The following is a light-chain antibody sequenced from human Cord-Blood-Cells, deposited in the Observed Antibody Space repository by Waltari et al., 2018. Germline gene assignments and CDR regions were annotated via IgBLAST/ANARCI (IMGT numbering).Light chain of an antibody. V-gene: IGLV2-14*01. CDR1: SSDVGGYNY. CDR3: SSYTSSSTYV. CDR2: DVS. Sequence: QSALTQPASVSGSPGQSITISCTGTSSDVGGYNYVPWYQQHPGKAPKLKIYDVSNRPSGVSNRFSGSNSGNTASLTISGLQAEDDAGYYCSSYTSSSTYVFGTGTKVTVL. J-gene: IGLJ1*01.